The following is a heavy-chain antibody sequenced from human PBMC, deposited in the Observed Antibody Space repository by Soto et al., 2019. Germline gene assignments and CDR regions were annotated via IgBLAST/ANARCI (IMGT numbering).Heavy chain of an antibody. CDR3: ARVGWSPAL. V-gene: IGHV3-30*03. D-gene: IGHD1-26*01. J-gene: IGHJ4*02. Sequence: SLRLSCAASGFTFSSYGMHWVRQAPGKGLEWVAVISYDGSNKYYADSVKGRFTISRDNSKNAVYLQMNSLRAEDTAVYYCARVGWSPALWGQGTLVTVSS. CDR2: ISYDGSNK. CDR1: GFTFSSYG.